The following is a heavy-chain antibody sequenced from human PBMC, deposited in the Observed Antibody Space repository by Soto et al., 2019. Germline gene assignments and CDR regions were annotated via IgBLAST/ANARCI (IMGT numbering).Heavy chain of an antibody. J-gene: IGHJ6*02. D-gene: IGHD3-16*01. CDR2: ISGSGVST. CDR1: GFTFSSYA. V-gene: IGHV3-23*01. Sequence: EVQLLESGGGLVQPGGSLRLSCAASGFTFSSYAMSWVRQAPGKGLEWVSAISGSGVSTYYADSVKGRFTVSRDNSKNTLYLQMNSLRAEDTAVYYCAKAPRGAYYYGMDVWGQGTTVTVSS. CDR3: AKAPRGAYYYGMDV.